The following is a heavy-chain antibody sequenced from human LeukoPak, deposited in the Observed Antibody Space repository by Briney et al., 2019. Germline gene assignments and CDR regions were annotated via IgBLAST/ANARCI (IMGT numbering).Heavy chain of an antibody. D-gene: IGHD3-3*01. CDR1: GGSISSSSYY. CDR2: IYYSGST. Sequence: SETLSLTCTVSGGSISSSSYYWGWIRQPPGKGLEWIGSIYYSGSTYYNPSLKSRVTISVDTSKNHFSLKLSSVTAADTAVYYCARQAAYYDFWSGTFDYWGQGTLVTVSS. V-gene: IGHV4-39*01. J-gene: IGHJ4*02. CDR3: ARQAAYYDFWSGTFDY.